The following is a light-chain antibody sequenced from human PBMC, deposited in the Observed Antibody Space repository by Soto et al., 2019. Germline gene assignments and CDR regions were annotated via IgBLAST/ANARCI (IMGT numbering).Light chain of an antibody. Sequence: DIQMTQSPSTLAASVGDRVTITCRASQSIISWLAWYQQKPGKAPKLLIYDASNLQSGVPSRFSGSGSGKEFTLSITSLQPEDFATYYCQEYNSGWRFGQGTKVE. J-gene: IGKJ1*01. CDR1: QSIISW. V-gene: IGKV1-5*01. CDR2: DAS. CDR3: QEYNSGWR.